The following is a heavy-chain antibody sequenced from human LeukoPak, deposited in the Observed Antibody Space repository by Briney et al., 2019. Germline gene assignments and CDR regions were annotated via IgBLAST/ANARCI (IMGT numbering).Heavy chain of an antibody. CDR3: ARGWEPFDY. CDR2: ISYDGSKK. CDR1: GFTFNTYA. V-gene: IGHV3-30-3*01. D-gene: IGHD1-14*01. J-gene: IGHJ4*02. Sequence: GGSLRLSCAASGFTFNTYAMHWVRQAPGKGLEWVTVISYDGSKKYYADSVKGRFTVSRDNPKNTLYVQMNSLRPEDTAVYYCARGWEPFDYWGQGSLVTVSS.